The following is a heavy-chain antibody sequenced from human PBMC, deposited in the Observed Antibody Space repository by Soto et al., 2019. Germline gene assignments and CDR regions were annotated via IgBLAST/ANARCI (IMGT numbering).Heavy chain of an antibody. CDR3: ARDENSGSDHYYYYGMDV. V-gene: IGHV1-69*06. Sequence: ASVKVSCKASGGTFSSYAISWVRQAPGQGLEWMGGIIPIFGTANYAQKFQGRVTITADKSTSTAYMELSSLRSEDTAVYYCARDENSGSDHYYYYGMDVWGQGTTVTVSS. J-gene: IGHJ6*02. D-gene: IGHD5-12*01. CDR1: GGTFSSYA. CDR2: IIPIFGTA.